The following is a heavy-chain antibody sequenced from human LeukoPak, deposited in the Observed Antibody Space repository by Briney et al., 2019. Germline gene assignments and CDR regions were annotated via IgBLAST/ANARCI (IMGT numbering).Heavy chain of an antibody. CDR2: IKQDGSEK. V-gene: IGHV3-7*01. D-gene: IGHD3-3*01. CDR3: ARERYYDFWTLYYYYYMDV. Sequence: GGSLRLSCAASGFTFSSYWMSWVRQAPGKGLEWVANIKQDGSEKYYVDSVKGRFTISRDNAKNSLYLQMNSLRAEDTAVYYCARERYYDFWTLYYYYYMDVWGKGTTVTVSS. CDR1: GFTFSSYW. J-gene: IGHJ6*03.